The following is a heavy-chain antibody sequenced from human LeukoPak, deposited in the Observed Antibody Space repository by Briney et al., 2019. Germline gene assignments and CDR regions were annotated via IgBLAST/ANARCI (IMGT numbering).Heavy chain of an antibody. CDR3: ARGVDGYSFDY. Sequence: SETLSLTCTVSGGSIRDYYWSWIRQPPGKGLEWIGFIFYSGSTNYNPSLKSRLTISLDTSKNQFSMRLTSVAAADTAVYYCARGVDGYSFDYWGRGTLVTVSS. J-gene: IGHJ4*02. D-gene: IGHD5-24*01. V-gene: IGHV4-59*01. CDR1: GGSIRDYY. CDR2: IFYSGST.